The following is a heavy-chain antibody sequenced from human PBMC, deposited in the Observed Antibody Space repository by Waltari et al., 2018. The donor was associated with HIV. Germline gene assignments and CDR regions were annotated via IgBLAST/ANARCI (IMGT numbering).Heavy chain of an antibody. V-gene: IGHV3-74*01. Sequence: EVQLVESGGGLVQPGGSLRLSCAASGFTFSRYCMHWVRQAPGKGLVWVSRINSDGSSTNYADSVKGRFTISRDNAKNTVYLQMNSLRAEDTALYYCASLYNYVWGSPPPFDYWGQGTLVTISS. CDR3: ASLYNYVWGSPPPFDY. D-gene: IGHD3-16*01. CDR2: INSDGSST. CDR1: GFTFSRYC. J-gene: IGHJ4*02.